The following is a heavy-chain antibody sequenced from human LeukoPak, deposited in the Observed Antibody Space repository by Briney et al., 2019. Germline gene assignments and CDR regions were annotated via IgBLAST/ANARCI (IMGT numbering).Heavy chain of an antibody. J-gene: IGHJ4*02. V-gene: IGHV3-66*01. Sequence: GGSLRLSCAASGFTFSNYAMSWVRQAPGKGLEWVSVIYSGGSTYYADSVKGRFTISRDNSKNTLYLQMNSLRAEDTAVYYCARGNFDYWGQGTLVTVSS. CDR3: ARGNFDY. CDR2: IYSGGST. CDR1: GFTFSNYA.